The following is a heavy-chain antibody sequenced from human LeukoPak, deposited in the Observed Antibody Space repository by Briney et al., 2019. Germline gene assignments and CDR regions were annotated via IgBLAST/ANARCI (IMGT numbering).Heavy chain of an antibody. CDR1: GGTFSSYA. D-gene: IGHD4-11*01. CDR3: ARAAYSNHYYYYMDV. J-gene: IGHJ6*03. Sequence: SVKVSCKASGGTFSSYAISWVRQAPGQGLEWMGGIIPILGIANYAQKFQGRVTITADKSTSTAYMELSSLRSEDTAVYYCARAAYSNHYYYYMDVWGKGTTVTVSS. V-gene: IGHV1-69*10. CDR2: IIPILGIA.